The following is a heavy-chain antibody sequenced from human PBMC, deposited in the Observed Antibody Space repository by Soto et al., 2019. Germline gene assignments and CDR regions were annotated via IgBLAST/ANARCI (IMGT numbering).Heavy chain of an antibody. CDR3: AKLRIATDNYQWFDP. CDR1: GASLNGGNCS. V-gene: IGHV4-31*02. D-gene: IGHD4-4*01. CDR2: IDVTGAV. J-gene: IGHJ5*02. Sequence: SETLSLTXSVSGASLNGGNCSWSRIRQVPRKCMGWIGHIDVTGAVDYNPSLMDRITIKQDTSERQLSLNVTLVNAADKEVYYCAKLRIATDNYQWFDPWGQGTLVTVSS.